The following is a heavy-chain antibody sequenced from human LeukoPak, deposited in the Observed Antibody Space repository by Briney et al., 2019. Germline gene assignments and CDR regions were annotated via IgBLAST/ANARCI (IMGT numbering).Heavy chain of an antibody. CDR3: ARDSRVYGDYGEGFDY. J-gene: IGHJ4*02. Sequence: SETLSLTCTVSGGSISSYYWSWIRQPPGKGLEWIGYIYYSGSTNYNPSLKSRVTISVDTSKNQFSLKLSSVTAADTAVYYCARDSRVYGDYGEGFDYWAREPWSPSPQ. D-gene: IGHD4-17*01. CDR1: GGSISSYY. V-gene: IGHV4-59*01. CDR2: IYYSGST.